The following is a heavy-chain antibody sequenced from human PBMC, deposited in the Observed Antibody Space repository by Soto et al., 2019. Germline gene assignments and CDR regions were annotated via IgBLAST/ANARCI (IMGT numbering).Heavy chain of an antibody. D-gene: IGHD1-1*01. Sequence: KGLEWLGWISGYNGKTNSAQKLQGRFTMTTDPSTSTAYMELTSLRSDDTAVYYCASDLCHRTTNSAYWGQGTPDTVTS. J-gene: IGHJ4*02. V-gene: IGHV1-18*01. CDR3: ASDLCHRTTNSAY. CDR2: ISGYNGKT.